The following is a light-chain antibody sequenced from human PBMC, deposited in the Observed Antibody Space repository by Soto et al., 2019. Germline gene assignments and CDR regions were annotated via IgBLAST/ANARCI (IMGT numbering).Light chain of an antibody. Sequence: DIQMTQSPYSVSASVGDRVTITCRASQSISSWLAWYQQKPGKAPKLLIYDASSLESGVPSRFSGSGSGTEFTLTISSLQPEDFATYYCQQLNSYPITFGQGTLLEIK. CDR1: QSISSW. J-gene: IGKJ5*01. CDR3: QQLNSYPIT. CDR2: DAS. V-gene: IGKV1-5*01.